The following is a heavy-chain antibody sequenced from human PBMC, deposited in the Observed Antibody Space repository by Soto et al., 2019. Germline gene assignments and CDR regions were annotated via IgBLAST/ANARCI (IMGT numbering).Heavy chain of an antibody. D-gene: IGHD3-22*01. CDR1: GFTFSDYY. V-gene: IGHV3-11*01. J-gene: IGHJ6*02. CDR2: ISSSGSTI. Sequence: GGSLRLSCAASGFTFSDYYMSWIRQAPGKGLEWVSYISSSGSTIYYADSVKGRFTISRDNAKNSLYLQMNSLRADDTAVYYCARDYYDSCGYYMVPYGMDVWGQGTTVTVSS. CDR3: ARDYYDSCGYYMVPYGMDV.